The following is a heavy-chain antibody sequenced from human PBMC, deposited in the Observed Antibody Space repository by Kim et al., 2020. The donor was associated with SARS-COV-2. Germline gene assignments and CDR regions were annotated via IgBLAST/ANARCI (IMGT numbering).Heavy chain of an antibody. CDR2: DGSTT. V-gene: IGHV3-74*01. J-gene: IGHJ4*02. Sequence: DGSTTPYVDSVKGRFTISRDNAKNTLYLQMNSLRAEDTAVYYCARGDYYSYWGQGTLVTVSS. CDR3: ARGDYYSY. D-gene: IGHD3-22*01.